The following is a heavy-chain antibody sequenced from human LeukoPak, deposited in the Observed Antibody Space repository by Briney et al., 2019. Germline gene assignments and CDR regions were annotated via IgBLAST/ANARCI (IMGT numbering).Heavy chain of an antibody. J-gene: IGHJ4*02. CDR3: ARERDYIWGSYLDY. CDR1: GFTFSDCY. D-gene: IGHD3-16*01. CDR2: ISSSGSTI. Sequence: PGGSLRLSCAASGFTFSDCYMSWIRQAPGKGLEWVSYISSSGSTIYYADSVKGRFTISRDNAKNSLHLQMNSLRAEDTAVYYCARERDYIWGSYLDYWGQGTLVTVSS. V-gene: IGHV3-11*01.